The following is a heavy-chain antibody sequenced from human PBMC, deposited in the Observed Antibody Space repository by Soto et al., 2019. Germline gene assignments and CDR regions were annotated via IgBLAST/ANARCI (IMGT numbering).Heavy chain of an antibody. V-gene: IGHV3-74*01. Sequence: DVQLVESGGALVQPGGSLRLPCEASEFTFRNYWMHWVRQVPGKGLVWVSRISPDGSSMSYADSVRGRFTISRDNAKNTLYLQMNSLRVEDTAVYYCARGPSGSAFYVGDYWGQGTLVTVSS. CDR2: ISPDGSSM. D-gene: IGHD3-16*01. CDR1: EFTFRNYW. CDR3: ARGPSGSAFYVGDY. J-gene: IGHJ4*02.